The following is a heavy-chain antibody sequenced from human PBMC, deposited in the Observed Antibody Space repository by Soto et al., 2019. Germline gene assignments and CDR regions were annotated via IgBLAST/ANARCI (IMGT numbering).Heavy chain of an antibody. V-gene: IGHV1-69*13. J-gene: IGHJ6*02. D-gene: IGHD6-6*01. CDR2: IIPIFGTA. CDR3: AREYSSSKDYYGMDV. CDR1: GGTFSSYA. Sequence: SVKVSCKASGGTFSSYANSWVRQAPGQGLEWMGGIIPIFGTANYAQKFQGRVTITADESTSTAYMELSSLRSEDTAVYYCAREYSSSKDYYGMDVWGQGTTVTVSS.